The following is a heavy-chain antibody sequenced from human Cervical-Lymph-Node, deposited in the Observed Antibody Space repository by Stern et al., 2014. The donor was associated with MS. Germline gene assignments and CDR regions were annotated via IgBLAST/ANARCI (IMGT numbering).Heavy chain of an antibody. CDR1: GFTFSSYA. J-gene: IGHJ4*02. CDR3: AKDWVSSSGWYYFDY. D-gene: IGHD6-19*01. Sequence: VQLVESGGGLVQPGGSLRLSWAASGFTFSSYAMSWVRQAPGKGLECVSAPSGSGGSTYYADSVKGRFTISRDNSKNTLYLQMNSLRAEDTAVYYCAKDWVSSSGWYYFDYWGQGTLVTVSS. CDR2: PSGSGGST. V-gene: IGHV3-23*04.